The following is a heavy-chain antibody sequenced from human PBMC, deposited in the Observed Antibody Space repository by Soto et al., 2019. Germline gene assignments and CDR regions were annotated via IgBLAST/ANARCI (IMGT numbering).Heavy chain of an antibody. CDR3: AKDGLSDSPSAIDY. CDR2: IGGSGRNT. CDR1: GFTFSSYA. V-gene: IGHV3-23*01. Sequence: GGSLRLSCVASGFTFSSYAMSWVRQAPGMRLESVAGIGGSGRNTYYADSVKGRFTISRDNSKNTLFLQMNSLRDEDTAIYYCAKDGLSDSPSAIDYWGQGTRVTVSS. D-gene: IGHD6-13*01. J-gene: IGHJ4*02.